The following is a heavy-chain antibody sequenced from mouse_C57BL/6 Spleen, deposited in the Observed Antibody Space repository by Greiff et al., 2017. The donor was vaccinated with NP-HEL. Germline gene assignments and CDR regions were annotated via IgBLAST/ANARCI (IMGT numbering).Heavy chain of an antibody. CDR3: ARSLIYYDYDYYAMDY. V-gene: IGHV1-82*01. J-gene: IGHJ4*01. Sequence: VQVVESGPELVKPGASVKISCKASGYAFSSSWMNWVKQRPGKGLEWIGRIYPGDGDTNYNGKFKGKATLTADKSSSTAYMQLSSLTSEDSAVYFCARSLIYYDYDYYAMDYWGQGTSVTVSS. D-gene: IGHD2-4*01. CDR1: GYAFSSSW. CDR2: IYPGDGDT.